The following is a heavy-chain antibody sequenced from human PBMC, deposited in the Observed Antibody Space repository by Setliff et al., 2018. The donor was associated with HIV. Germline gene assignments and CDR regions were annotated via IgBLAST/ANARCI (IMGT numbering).Heavy chain of an antibody. CDR3: AKDRRYYYGSGSYAAET. CDR2: ISGSAGTT. CDR1: GFTFSNYA. J-gene: IGHJ5*02. Sequence: GSLRLSCAASGFTFSNYAMSWVRQAPGKGLEWVSGISGSAGTTYYADSVKGRFTISRDNSKNTLYLQMNSLRAEDTAVYYCAKDRRYYYGSGSYAAETWGQGTLVTVSS. V-gene: IGHV3-23*01. D-gene: IGHD3-10*01.